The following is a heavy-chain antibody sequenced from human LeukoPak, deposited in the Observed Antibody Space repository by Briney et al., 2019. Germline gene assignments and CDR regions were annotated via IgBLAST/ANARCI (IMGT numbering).Heavy chain of an antibody. D-gene: IGHD3-10*01. CDR2: ISGSGGST. Sequence: GGSLRLSCAASGFTFSTYAMSWVRQTPAKGLELVSAISGSGGSTYYADSVKGRFTISRDNSKNTLYLQMNSLRAEDTAVYYCAKDRGFGEYFPFFYWGQGTLVTVSS. CDR1: GFTFSTYA. J-gene: IGHJ4*02. CDR3: AKDRGFGEYFPFFY. V-gene: IGHV3-23*01.